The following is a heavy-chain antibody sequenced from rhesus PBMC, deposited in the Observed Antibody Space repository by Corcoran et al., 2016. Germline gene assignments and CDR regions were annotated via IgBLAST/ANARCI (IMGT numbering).Heavy chain of an antibody. CDR3: ARRGYSFDY. J-gene: IGHJ4*01. CDR2: IHCNLVSS. Sequence: QVQLQESGPGLVKPSETLSLTCAVSGGSIRDYSYWNWFRQPPGKGLEWIGNIHCNLVSSYYGPSLKSRVTISKDTSKNQFFLRLSSVTAADTAVYYCARRGYSFDYWGQGVLVTVSS. D-gene: IGHD5-42*01. V-gene: IGHV4S9*01. CDR1: GGSIRDYSY.